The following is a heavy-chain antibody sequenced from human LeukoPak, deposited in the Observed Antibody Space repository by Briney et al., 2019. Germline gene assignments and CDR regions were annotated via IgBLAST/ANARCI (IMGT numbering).Heavy chain of an antibody. CDR1: GFTFDDYA. V-gene: IGHV3-9*01. Sequence: GGSLRLSCAASGFTFDDYAMHWVRQAPGKGLEWVSGISWNSGSIGYADSVKGRFTISRDNAKNSLYLQMNSLRAEDTALYYCAKDMQQLVDYYYYYGMDVWGQGTTVTVSS. CDR2: ISWNSGSI. CDR3: AKDMQQLVDYYYYYGMDV. D-gene: IGHD6-13*01. J-gene: IGHJ6*02.